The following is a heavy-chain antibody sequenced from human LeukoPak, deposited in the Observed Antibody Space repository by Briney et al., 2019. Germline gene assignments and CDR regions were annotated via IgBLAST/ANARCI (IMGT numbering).Heavy chain of an antibody. CDR3: ARGDAFYYYYYYYMDV. CDR2: INPNSGNT. V-gene: IGHV1-8*03. J-gene: IGHJ6*03. CDR1: GYTFTSYD. Sequence: ASVKVSCKASGYTFTSYDINWVRQATGQGHERMGWINPNSGNTGYAQKFQGRVTITRNTSICTAYMELSSLRSEDTAVYYCARGDAFYYYYYYYMDVWGKGTTVTVSS.